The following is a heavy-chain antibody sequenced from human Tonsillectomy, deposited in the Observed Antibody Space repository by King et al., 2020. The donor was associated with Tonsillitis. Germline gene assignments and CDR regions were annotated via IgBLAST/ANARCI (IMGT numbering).Heavy chain of an antibody. CDR1: GFTFSSYA. J-gene: IGHJ6*02. CDR2: ISGTGGSA. V-gene: IGHV3-23*04. CDR3: AKPRSCCSSTNCSTGGMDV. D-gene: IGHD2-2*01. Sequence: VQLVESGGGLVKPGGSLRLSCAAAGFTFSSYAMSWVRQAPGKGLEWVSVISGTGGSAYYADSVKGRFTISRDNSKNTLYLQVHSLRVEDTAVYYCAKPRSCCSSTNCSTGGMDVWGQGTTVTVSS.